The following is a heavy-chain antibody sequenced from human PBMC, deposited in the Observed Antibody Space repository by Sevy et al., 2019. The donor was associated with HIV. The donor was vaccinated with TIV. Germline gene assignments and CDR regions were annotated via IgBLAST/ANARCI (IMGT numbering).Heavy chain of an antibody. CDR1: GFTFDDYT. CDR3: AKGYYYDSSGYYS. J-gene: IGHJ4*02. V-gene: IGHV3-43*01. CDR2: ISWDGGST. D-gene: IGHD3-22*01. Sequence: GGSLSLSCAASGFTFDDYTMHWVRQAPGKGLEWVYLISWDGGSTYYADSVKGRFTISRDNSKNSLYLQMNSLRTEDTALYYCAKGYYYDSSGYYSWGQGTLVTVSS.